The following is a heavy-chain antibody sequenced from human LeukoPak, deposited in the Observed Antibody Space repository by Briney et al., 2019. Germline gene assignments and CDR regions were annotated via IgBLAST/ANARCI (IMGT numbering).Heavy chain of an antibody. J-gene: IGHJ4*02. D-gene: IGHD2-8*01. CDR3: ASFRGMRDY. CDR1: GGSISSYY. CDR2: IYYSGST. V-gene: IGHV4-59*01. Sequence: SETLSLTCTVSGGSISSYYWSWIRQPPGKELEWIGYIYYSGSTNYNPSLKSRVTISVDTSKNQFSLKLSSVTAADTAVYYCASFRGMRDYWGQGTLVTVSS.